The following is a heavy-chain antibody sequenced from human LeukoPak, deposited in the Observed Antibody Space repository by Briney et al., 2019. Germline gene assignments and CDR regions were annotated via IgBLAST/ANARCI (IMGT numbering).Heavy chain of an antibody. D-gene: IGHD3-10*01. CDR1: GFNFGPFW. CDR3: ARDRGYPDSFNI. V-gene: IGHV3-74*01. CDR2: INNDGSTK. J-gene: IGHJ3*02. Sequence: PGGSLRLSCAASGFNFGPFWMHWVRQPPGKGLVWISHINNDGSTKVYAGSVKGRFTISRDNAKNTLYLQMNSLRADDTAVYYCARDRGYPDSFNIWGEGTTVTVSS.